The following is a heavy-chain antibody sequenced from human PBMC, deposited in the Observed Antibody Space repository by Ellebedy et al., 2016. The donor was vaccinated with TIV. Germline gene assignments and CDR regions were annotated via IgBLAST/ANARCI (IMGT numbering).Heavy chain of an antibody. J-gene: IGHJ4*02. V-gene: IGHV3-11*04. CDR2: MSPSGSTI. D-gene: IGHD2-8*02. CDR3: TRDNYWSIDY. Sequence: GESLKISCAASGFTFSDYYMSWIRQAPGKGLEWVSSMSPSGSTIYYADSSKGRFTISRDNAKNTLYLQMNSLRAEDTAVYYCTRDNYWSIDYWGQGALVTVSS. CDR1: GFTFSDYY.